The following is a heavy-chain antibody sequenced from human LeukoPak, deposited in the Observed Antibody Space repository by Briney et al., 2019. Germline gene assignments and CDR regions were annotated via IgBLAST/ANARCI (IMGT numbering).Heavy chain of an antibody. CDR3: AKERSGSYGVGAFDI. CDR2: ISGSGFGT. CDR1: GFTFSSYA. J-gene: IGHJ3*02. V-gene: IGHV3-23*01. D-gene: IGHD1-26*01. Sequence: GGSLRLSCAASGFTFSSYAMSWVRQAPGKGLEWVSAISGSGFGTYYADSVKGRFPISRDNSKNTLYLQMNSLRAEDTAVYYCAKERSGSYGVGAFDIWGQGTMATVSS.